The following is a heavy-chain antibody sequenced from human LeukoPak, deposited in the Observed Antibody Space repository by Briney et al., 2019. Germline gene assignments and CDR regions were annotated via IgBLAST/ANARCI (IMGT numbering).Heavy chain of an antibody. J-gene: IGHJ4*02. Sequence: GGSLRLSCAASGFTFSSYWMHWVRQAPGKGLVWVSRINSDGSTRSYADFVKGRFTISRDNAKNTLSLQMNGLRAEDTAVYYCVRGYSGSFLDSWGQGTLVTVSS. CDR2: INSDGSTR. CDR1: GFTFSSYW. CDR3: VRGYSGSFLDS. V-gene: IGHV3-74*01. D-gene: IGHD1-26*01.